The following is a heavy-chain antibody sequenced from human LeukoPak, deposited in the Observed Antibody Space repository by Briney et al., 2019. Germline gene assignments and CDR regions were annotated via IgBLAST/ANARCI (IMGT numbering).Heavy chain of an antibody. D-gene: IGHD1-1*01. J-gene: IGHJ6*03. Sequence: PGGSLRLSCAASGFTFSSYSMNWVRQAPGKGLEWVSYISSSSSTIYYADSVKGRFAISRDNAKNSLYLQMNSLRAEDTAVYYCARDARNDYYMDVWGKGTTVTVSS. CDR1: GFTFSSYS. CDR2: ISSSSSTI. V-gene: IGHV3-48*01. CDR3: ARDARNDYYMDV.